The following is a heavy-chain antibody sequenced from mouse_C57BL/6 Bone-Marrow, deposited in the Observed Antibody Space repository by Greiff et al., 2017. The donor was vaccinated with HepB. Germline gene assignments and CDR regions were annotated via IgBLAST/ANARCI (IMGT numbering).Heavy chain of an antibody. CDR2: IHPNSGST. Sequence: QVHVKQPGAELVKPGASVKLSCKASGYTFTSYWMHWVKQRPGQGLEWIGMIHPNSGSTNYNEKFKSKATLTVDKSSSTAYMQLSSLTSEDSAVYYCARYYEYYVDYWGRGTTLTVTS. CDR3: ARYYEYYVDY. J-gene: IGHJ2*01. V-gene: IGHV1-64*01. D-gene: IGHD1-1*01. CDR1: GYTFTSYW.